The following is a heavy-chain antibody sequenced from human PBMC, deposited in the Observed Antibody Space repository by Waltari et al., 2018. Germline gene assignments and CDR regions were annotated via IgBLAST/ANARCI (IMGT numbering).Heavy chain of an antibody. V-gene: IGHV3-7*01. J-gene: IGHJ4*02. CDR1: GLSFSSYW. D-gene: IGHD6-6*01. CDR3: ARDSTRRFDY. CDR2: INEDGSDK. Sequence: EVQPVESGGGLVQPGGSLRLYCAASGLSFSSYWMTWDRQAPGKGLEWVASINEDGSDKQYVDSVKGRFTISRDNAKNSLYLQMNSLRADDTAVYYCARDSTRRFDYWGQGTLVTVSS.